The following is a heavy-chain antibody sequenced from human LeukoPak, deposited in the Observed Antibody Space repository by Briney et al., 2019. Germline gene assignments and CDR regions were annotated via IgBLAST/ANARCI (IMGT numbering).Heavy chain of an antibody. V-gene: IGHV3-21*01. Sequence: GGSLRLSPAPSVFTLSSYSMNWVRQAPGEGLEWGSSISSSSNYIYYADSVKGRFTLTRDNAKNSLYLQMNSPRAEDSAVYYCARDLGSSGWYYAFDIWGQGTMVTVSS. D-gene: IGHD6-19*01. CDR2: ISSSSNYI. CDR3: ARDLGSSGWYYAFDI. CDR1: VFTLSSYS. J-gene: IGHJ3*02.